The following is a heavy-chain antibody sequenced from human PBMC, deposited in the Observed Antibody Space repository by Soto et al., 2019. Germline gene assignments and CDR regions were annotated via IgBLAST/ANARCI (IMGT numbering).Heavy chain of an antibody. Sequence: QVQLVQSVGEVKKPWASVKVSCKASGYTFTSYGISWVRQAPGQGLEWMGRISAYNGNTNYAQKLQGRVTMTTDTSPSTAYMELRSLRSDDTAVYYWARVVGALGHWFDPWGQGTLVTVSS. V-gene: IGHV1-18*01. CDR2: ISAYNGNT. CDR1: GYTFTSYG. D-gene: IGHD1-26*01. CDR3: ARVVGALGHWFDP. J-gene: IGHJ5*02.